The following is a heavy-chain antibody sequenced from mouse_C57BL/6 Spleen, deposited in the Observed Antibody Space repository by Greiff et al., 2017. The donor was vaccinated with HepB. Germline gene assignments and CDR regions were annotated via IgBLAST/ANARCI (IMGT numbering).Heavy chain of an antibody. Sequence: DVHLVESEGGLVQPGSSMKLSCTASGFTFSDYYMAWVRQVPEKGLEWVANINYDGSSTYYLDSLKSRFIISRDNAKNILYLQMSSLKSEDTATYYCARDGHYYGSSYFDYWGQGTTLTVSS. CDR1: GFTFSDYY. D-gene: IGHD1-1*01. V-gene: IGHV5-16*01. CDR2: INYDGSST. J-gene: IGHJ2*01. CDR3: ARDGHYYGSSYFDY.